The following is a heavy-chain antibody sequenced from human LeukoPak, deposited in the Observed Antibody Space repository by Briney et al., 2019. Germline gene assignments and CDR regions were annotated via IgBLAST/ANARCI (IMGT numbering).Heavy chain of an antibody. J-gene: IGHJ4*02. CDR3: ARSLSSRFSSPRPPYYFDY. V-gene: IGHV3-23*01. CDR1: GFTFSSYA. CDR2: ISSTGGYT. Sequence: PGGSLRLSCGASGFTFSSYAMTWVRQAPGKGLEWVSAISSTGGYTYYTDSVKGRFTISRDNSKNTLYLEMNSLKVEDTAIYYCARSLSSRFSSPRPPYYFDYWGQGTLVTVSS. D-gene: IGHD3-16*02.